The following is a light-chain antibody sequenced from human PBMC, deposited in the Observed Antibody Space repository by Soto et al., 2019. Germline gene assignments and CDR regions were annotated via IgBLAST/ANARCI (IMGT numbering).Light chain of an antibody. CDR1: SSDVGRYNY. V-gene: IGLV2-11*01. CDR3: CSYAGSYILV. Sequence: QSVLTQPRSVSGSPGQSVTISCTGTSSDVGRYNYVSWYQHDPGKAPKLMIYGVNERPSGVPDRFSGSKSGNTASLTISGLQAEDEADYHCCSYAGSYILVFGGGTKLTVL. CDR2: GVN. J-gene: IGLJ3*02.